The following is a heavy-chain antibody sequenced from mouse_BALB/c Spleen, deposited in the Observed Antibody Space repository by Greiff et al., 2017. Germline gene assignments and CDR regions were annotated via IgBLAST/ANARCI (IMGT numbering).Heavy chain of an antibody. CDR3: ARHGGDDYDGLYFDY. V-gene: IGHV2-6-2*01. CDR2: IWSDGST. J-gene: IGHJ2*01. D-gene: IGHD2-4*01. Sequence: QVQLKESGPDLVAPSQSLSITCTVSGFSLTSYGVHRVRQPPGKGLEWLVVIWSDGSTTYNSALKSRLSISKDNSKSQVFLKMNSLQTDDTAMYYCARHGGDDYDGLYFDYWGQGTTLTVSS. CDR1: GFSLTSYG.